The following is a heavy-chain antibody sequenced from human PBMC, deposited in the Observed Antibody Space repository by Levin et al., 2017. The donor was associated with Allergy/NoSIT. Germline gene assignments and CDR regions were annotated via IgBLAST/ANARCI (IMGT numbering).Heavy chain of an antibody. CDR3: ARAYYASGSYTNAFDF. J-gene: IGHJ3*01. CDR1: GFSLRTTGMR. D-gene: IGHD3-10*01. CDR2: IDWDDDK. Sequence: QTLSLPCSFSGFSLRTTGMRVSWIRQPPGKALEWLARIDWDDDKFFNTSLKTRLAISKDTSKNQVVLTVTNMDPVDTATYYCARAYYASGSYTNAFDFWGQGAMVTVSS. V-gene: IGHV2-70*04.